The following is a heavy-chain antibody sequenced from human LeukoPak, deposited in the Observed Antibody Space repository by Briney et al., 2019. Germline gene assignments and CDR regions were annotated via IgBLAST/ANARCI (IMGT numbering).Heavy chain of an antibody. CDR3: ARDRVAVAADWFDP. Sequence: PSETLSLTCTVSGGSISSYYWSWIRQPAGKGLAWIGRIYTSGSTNYNPSLKSRVTMSVDTSKNQFSLKLSSVTAADTAVYYCARDRVAVAADWFDPWGQGTLVTVSS. CDR2: IYTSGST. J-gene: IGHJ5*02. CDR1: GGSISSYY. V-gene: IGHV4-4*07. D-gene: IGHD6-19*01.